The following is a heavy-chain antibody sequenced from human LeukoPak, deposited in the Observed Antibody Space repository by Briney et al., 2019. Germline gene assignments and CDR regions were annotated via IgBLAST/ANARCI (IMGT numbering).Heavy chain of an antibody. CDR2: ISSSSSFI. D-gene: IGHD5-18*01. CDR1: GFTFSSYR. CDR3: ARDRSRGLLGAFGI. J-gene: IGHJ3*02. Sequence: GGSLRLSCTASGFTFSSYRMNWVGQSPGKGLEWVSSISSSSSFIYYADSVKGRFTISRDNAKNSLYLQMNSLRAEDTAVYYCARDRSRGLLGAFGIWGQGTMVTVSS. V-gene: IGHV3-21*01.